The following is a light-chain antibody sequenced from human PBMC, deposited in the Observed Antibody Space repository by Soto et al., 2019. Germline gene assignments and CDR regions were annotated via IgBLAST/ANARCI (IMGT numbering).Light chain of an antibody. CDR3: QSYDSSLSGWV. V-gene: IGLV1-40*01. CDR2: GNS. Sequence: QAVVTQPRSVSGAPGQRVTISCTGSSSNIGAGYDVHWYQQLPGTAPKLLIYGNSNRPSGVPDRFSGSKSGTSASLAITGLQAEDEADYYCQSYDSSLSGWVFGGGTKVTVL. J-gene: IGLJ3*02. CDR1: SSNIGAGYD.